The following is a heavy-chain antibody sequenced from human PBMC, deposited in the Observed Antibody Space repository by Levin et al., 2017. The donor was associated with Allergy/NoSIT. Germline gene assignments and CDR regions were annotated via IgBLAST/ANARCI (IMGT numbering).Heavy chain of an antibody. J-gene: IGHJ6*02. Sequence: SQTLSLTCAISGDSVSSTTATWNWIRQSPSRGLEWLGRTYYRSKWHNDYAVSVKSRITINPDTSKNQVSLQLNSVTPDDTAVYFCSRSAYFQEYLQPWGQGTTVTVSS. D-gene: IGHD2-2*01. CDR2: TYYRSKWHN. CDR1: GDSVSSTTAT. CDR3: SRSAYFQEYLQP. V-gene: IGHV6-1*01.